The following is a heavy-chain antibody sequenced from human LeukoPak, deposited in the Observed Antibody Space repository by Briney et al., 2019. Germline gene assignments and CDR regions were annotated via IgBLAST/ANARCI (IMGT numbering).Heavy chain of an antibody. CDR1: GGSISSSNW. CDR3: ARHEFLEWLDAFDI. V-gene: IGHV4-4*02. Sequence: SETLSLTYAVSGGSISSSNWWSWVRQPPGKGLEWIGEIYHSGSTNYNPSLKSRVTISVDKSKNQFSLKLSSVTAADTAVYYCARHEFLEWLDAFDIWGQGTMVTVSS. J-gene: IGHJ3*02. D-gene: IGHD3-3*01. CDR2: IYHSGST.